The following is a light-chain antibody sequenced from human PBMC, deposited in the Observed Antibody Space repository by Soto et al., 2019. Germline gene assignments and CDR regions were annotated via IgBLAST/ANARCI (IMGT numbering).Light chain of an antibody. J-gene: IGKJ4*01. CDR1: QSISTY. CDR2: AAS. V-gene: IGKV1-39*01. CDR3: QQSYTTPLT. Sequence: DIQMTQSPSSLSASVGDRVTITCRASQSISTYLNWYQQKPGKAPNLLIFAASSLQSGVPSRFSGSGSGTDFTLTISSLQPEDFATYYCQQSYTTPLTFGGGTKVGIK.